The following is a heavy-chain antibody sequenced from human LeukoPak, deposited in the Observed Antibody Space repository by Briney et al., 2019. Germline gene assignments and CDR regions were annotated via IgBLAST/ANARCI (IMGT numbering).Heavy chain of an antibody. J-gene: IGHJ3*02. CDR2: IYYSGST. D-gene: IGHD3-10*01. Sequence: SETLSLTCTVSGGSISSSSYYWGWIRQPPGKGLEWIGSIYYSGSTYYNPSLKSRVTISVDTSKNQFSLKLSSVTAADTAVYYCARADVSAVRGGDAFDIWGQGTMVTVSS. CDR3: ARADVSAVRGGDAFDI. V-gene: IGHV4-39*01. CDR1: GGSISSSSYY.